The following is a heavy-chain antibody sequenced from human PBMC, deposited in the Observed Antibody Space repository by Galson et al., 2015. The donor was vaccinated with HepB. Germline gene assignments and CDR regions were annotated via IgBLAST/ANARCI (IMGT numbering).Heavy chain of an antibody. D-gene: IGHD5-12*01. CDR2: IKSKTDGGTT. CDR1: GFTFSNAW. J-gene: IGHJ1*01. Sequence: SLRLSCAASGFTFSNAWMSWVRQAPGKELEWVGRIKSKTDGGTTDYAAPVKGRFTISRDDSKNTLYLQMNSLKTEDTAVYYCTTQGIIVATIPEYFQHWGQGTLVTVSS. V-gene: IGHV3-15*01. CDR3: TTQGIIVATIPEYFQH.